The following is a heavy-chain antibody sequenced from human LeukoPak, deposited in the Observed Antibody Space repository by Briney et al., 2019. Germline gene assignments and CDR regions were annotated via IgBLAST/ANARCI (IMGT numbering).Heavy chain of an antibody. V-gene: IGHV3-9*01. CDR2: ISWNSGSI. CDR3: AKGLGILYYYGMDV. CDR1: GFTFDDYA. D-gene: IGHD7-27*01. Sequence: GRSLRLSCAASGFTFDDYAMHWVRQAPGKGLEWVSGISWNSGSIGYADSVKGRFTISRDNAKNSLYLQMNSLRAEVTALYYCAKGLGILYYYGMDVWGQGTTVTVSS. J-gene: IGHJ6*02.